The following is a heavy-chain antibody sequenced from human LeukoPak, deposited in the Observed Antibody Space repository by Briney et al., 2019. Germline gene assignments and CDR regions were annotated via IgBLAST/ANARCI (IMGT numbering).Heavy chain of an antibody. D-gene: IGHD3-16*02. CDR3: ARRDYVWGSYRA. V-gene: IGHV4-34*01. CDR2: INHSGST. J-gene: IGHJ5*02. CDR1: GGSFSGYY. Sequence: SETLSLTCAVYGGSFSGYYWSWIRQPPGKGLEWIGEINHSGSTNYNPSLKSRVTISVDTSKNQFSLKLSSVTAADTAVYYCARRDYVWGSYRAWGQGTLVTVSS.